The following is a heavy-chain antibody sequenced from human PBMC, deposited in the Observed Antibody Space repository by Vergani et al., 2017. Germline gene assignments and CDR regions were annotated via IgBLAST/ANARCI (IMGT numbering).Heavy chain of an antibody. V-gene: IGHV1-69-2*01. J-gene: IGHJ4*02. CDR1: GYTFTDYY. CDR2: VDPEDGET. D-gene: IGHD2-21*02. Sequence: EVQLVQSGAEVKKPGATVKISCKVSGYTFTDYYMPWVQQAPGKGLEWMGLVDPEDGETIYAEKFQGRVTITADTSTDTAYMELSSLRSEDTAVYYCATGGIVVVTAIPLPLGYWGQGTLVTVSS. CDR3: ATGGIVVVTAIPLPLGY.